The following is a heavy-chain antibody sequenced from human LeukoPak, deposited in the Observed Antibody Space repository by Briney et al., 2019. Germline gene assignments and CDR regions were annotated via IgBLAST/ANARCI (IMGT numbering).Heavy chain of an antibody. CDR1: GYTFTSYD. Sequence: ASVKVSCKASGYTFTSYDINWVRQATGRGLEWMGWMNPNSGNTGYAQKFQGRATMTRNTSISTAYMELSSLRSDDTAVYYCARDPSTYYYMDVWGKGTTVIISS. V-gene: IGHV1-8*01. CDR3: ARDPSTYYYMDV. J-gene: IGHJ6*03. CDR2: MNPNSGNT.